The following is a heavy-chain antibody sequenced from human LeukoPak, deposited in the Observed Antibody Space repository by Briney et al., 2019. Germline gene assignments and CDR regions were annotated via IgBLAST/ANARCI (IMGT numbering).Heavy chain of an antibody. J-gene: IGHJ6*03. Sequence: SETLSLTCTVSGGSISSSSYYWGWIRQPPGKGLEWIGSIYYSGSTYYNPSLKSRVTISVDTSKNQFSLKLSSVTAADTAVYYCARVNYGDYVENYYYYMDVWGKGTTVTVSS. D-gene: IGHD4-17*01. CDR3: ARVNYGDYVENYYYYMDV. CDR1: GGSISSSSYY. V-gene: IGHV4-39*07. CDR2: IYYSGST.